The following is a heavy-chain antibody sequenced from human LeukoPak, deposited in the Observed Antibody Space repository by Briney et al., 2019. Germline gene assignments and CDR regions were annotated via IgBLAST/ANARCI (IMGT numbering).Heavy chain of an antibody. CDR2: INTSGGST. D-gene: IGHD5-24*01. V-gene: IGHV1-46*01. CDR1: GYKFTSYY. J-gene: IGHJ4*02. Sequence: ASVKVSCKASGYKFTSYYMHWIRQAPGQGLEWMGVINTSGGSTSYEQKFQDRVTMTRDTSTSTVYMELSSLRSEDTAVYYCARGSRWLGDYWGQGTLVTVSS. CDR3: ARGSRWLGDY.